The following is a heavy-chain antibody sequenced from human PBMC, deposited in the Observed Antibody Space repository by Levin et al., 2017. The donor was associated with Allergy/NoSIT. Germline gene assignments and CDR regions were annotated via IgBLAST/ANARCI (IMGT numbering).Heavy chain of an antibody. D-gene: IGHD2/OR15-2a*01. Sequence: GGSLRLSCAASGFTFSSYWMYWVRQAPGKGLMWVSRTNTDGSSTSYADSVKGRFTISRDNAKNTLYLQMNSLRAEDTAVYYCARGGQVLAALAEYWGQGTLVTVSS. CDR3: ARGGQVLAALAEY. J-gene: IGHJ4*02. CDR1: GFTFSSYW. V-gene: IGHV3-74*01. CDR2: TNTDGSST.